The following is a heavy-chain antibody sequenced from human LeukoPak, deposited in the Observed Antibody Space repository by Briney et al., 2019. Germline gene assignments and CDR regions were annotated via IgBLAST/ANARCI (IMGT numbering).Heavy chain of an antibody. CDR3: ARGPDTAMLNF. CDR1: GFTFSSYW. J-gene: IGHJ4*02. V-gene: IGHV3-7*01. D-gene: IGHD5-18*01. Sequence: GGSLRLSWAASGFTFSSYWMSWVRKAPGKGLEWVANIRHDGSEKYYVDTVKGRFTISRDNAKDSLYLQMNSLRVEDTAVYYCARGPDTAMLNFWGQGTLVTVSS. CDR2: IRHDGSEK.